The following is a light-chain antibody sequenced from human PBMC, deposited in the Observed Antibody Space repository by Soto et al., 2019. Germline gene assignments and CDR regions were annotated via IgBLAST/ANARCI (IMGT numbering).Light chain of an antibody. Sequence: EIVFTQSPGTLSLSPGESATLSSRASQSVSSSYLAWYQQKPGQAPRLLIYGASSRATGIPDRFSGSGSGTDFTLTISRLEPEDFAVYYCQQYGSSPTTFGQGTKVDIK. J-gene: IGKJ1*01. V-gene: IGKV3-20*01. CDR1: QSVSSSY. CDR3: QQYGSSPTT. CDR2: GAS.